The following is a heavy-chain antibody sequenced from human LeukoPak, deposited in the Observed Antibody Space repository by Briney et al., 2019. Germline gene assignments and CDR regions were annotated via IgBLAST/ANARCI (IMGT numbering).Heavy chain of an antibody. V-gene: IGHV1-2*02. CDR3: ARAQGWERPLDY. J-gene: IGHJ4*02. Sequence: ASVKVSCKASGYTFTGYYMYWVRQAPGQGPEWMGWIISNSGGTKYAQKFQGRVNMTRDTSISTAYMELSRLTSDDTAVYYCARAQGWERPLDYWGQGTLVTVSS. CDR2: IISNSGGT. D-gene: IGHD1-1*01. CDR1: GYTFTGYY.